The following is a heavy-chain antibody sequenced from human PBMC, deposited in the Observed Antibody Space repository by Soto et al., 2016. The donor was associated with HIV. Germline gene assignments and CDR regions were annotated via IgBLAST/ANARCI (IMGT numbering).Heavy chain of an antibody. Sequence: GFTFSSYAMHWVRQAPGKGLEWVAVISYDGSNKYYADSVKGRFTISRDNSKNTLYLQMNSLRTEDTAVYYCARDLRFGEQNYGLDVWGQGTTVTVSS. D-gene: IGHD3-10*01. J-gene: IGHJ6*02. V-gene: IGHV3-30*04. CDR3: ARDLRFGEQNYGLDV. CDR2: ISYDGSNK. CDR1: GFTFSSYA.